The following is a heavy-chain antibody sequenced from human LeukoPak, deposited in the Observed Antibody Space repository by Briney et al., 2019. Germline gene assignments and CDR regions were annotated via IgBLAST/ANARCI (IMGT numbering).Heavy chain of an antibody. V-gene: IGHV4-59*08. Sequence: SETLSLTCSVSGGSISSLYWSWIRQPPGKGLEWIGYIYYTGSTNYNPSLKSRVTMFVDMSKNQFSLRLSSVTAADTAVYHCARHRAYSSSSPFDYWGQGTLVTVSS. D-gene: IGHD6-6*01. J-gene: IGHJ4*02. CDR3: ARHRAYSSSSPFDY. CDR2: IYYTGST. CDR1: GGSISSLY.